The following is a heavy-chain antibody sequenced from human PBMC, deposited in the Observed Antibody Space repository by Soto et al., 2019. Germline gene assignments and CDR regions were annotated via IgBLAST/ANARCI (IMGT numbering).Heavy chain of an antibody. V-gene: IGHV3-23*01. CDR1: GFTFSSYA. Sequence: EVQLLESGGGLVQPGGSLILCCAASGFTFSSYAMSWVRQAPGKGLEWVSAISGSGGSTYYADSVKGRFTISRDNSKNTLYLQMNSLRAEDTAVYYCAKEPHRDDAFDIWGQGTMVTVSS. CDR2: ISGSGGST. CDR3: AKEPHRDDAFDI. J-gene: IGHJ3*02.